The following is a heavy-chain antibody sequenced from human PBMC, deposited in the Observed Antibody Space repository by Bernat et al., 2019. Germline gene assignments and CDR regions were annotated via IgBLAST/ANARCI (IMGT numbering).Heavy chain of an antibody. CDR1: GFPISDSW. V-gene: IGHV3-15*01. CDR3: TTGYGSDWYG. J-gene: IGHJ4*02. D-gene: IGHD6-13*01. CDR2: IKRKIDGETI. Sequence: QMEESGGGLVKPGGSLRLSCVASGFPISDSWVSWIRQAPGKGLEWVANIKRKIDGETIDYAATVKGRFSITRDDSKNTALLQMNSLKTEDTAVYFSTTGYGSDWYGWGQGTLVTVSS.